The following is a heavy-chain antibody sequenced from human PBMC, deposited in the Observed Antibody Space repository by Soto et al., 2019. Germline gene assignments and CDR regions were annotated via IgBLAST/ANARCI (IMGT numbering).Heavy chain of an antibody. CDR1: GGTFSSYA. V-gene: IGHV1-69*01. CDR2: IIPIFGTA. CDR3: ARDRPALLLTYYGMDV. Sequence: QVQLVQSGAEVKKPGSSVKVSCKASGGTFSSYAISWVRQAPGQGLEWMGGIIPIFGTANYAQKFQGRVTITADESTGTAYMELSSLRSEDTAVYYCARDRPALLLTYYGMDVWGQGTTVTVSS. D-gene: IGHD2-15*01. J-gene: IGHJ6*02.